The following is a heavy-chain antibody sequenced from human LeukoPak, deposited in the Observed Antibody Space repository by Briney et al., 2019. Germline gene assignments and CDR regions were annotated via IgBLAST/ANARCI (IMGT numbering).Heavy chain of an antibody. CDR3: ARDCGYQCLFDY. CDR1: GYSFSNYG. CDR2: ISGYNGNT. D-gene: IGHD5-12*01. J-gene: IGHJ4*02. V-gene: IGHV1-18*01. Sequence: GASVKVSCKASGYSFSNYGISWVRQAPGQGLEWMGWISGYNGNTNYAQKFQGRVTMTTDTSTSTAYMELRSLRSDDTAVYYCARDCGYQCLFDYWGQGTLVIVSS.